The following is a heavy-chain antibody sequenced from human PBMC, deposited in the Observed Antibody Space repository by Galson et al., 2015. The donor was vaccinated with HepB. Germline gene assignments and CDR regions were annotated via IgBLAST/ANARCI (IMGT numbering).Heavy chain of an antibody. CDR3: ARSYSSSWSYTYWYFDL. Sequence: TLSLTCAVSGGSISSGGYAWSWIRQPPGKGLEWIGFIYHSGSTDYNPSLKSRVTISVDRSKNQFSLKLSSVTAADTAVYYCARSYSSSWSYTYWYFDLWGRGTLVTVSS. CDR2: IYHSGST. V-gene: IGHV4-30-2*01. CDR1: GGSISSGGYA. J-gene: IGHJ2*01. D-gene: IGHD6-13*01.